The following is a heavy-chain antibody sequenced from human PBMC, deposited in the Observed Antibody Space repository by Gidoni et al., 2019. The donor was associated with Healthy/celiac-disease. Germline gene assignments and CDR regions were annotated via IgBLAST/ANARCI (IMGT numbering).Heavy chain of an antibody. V-gene: IGHV1-18*01. Sequence: QVQLVQSGAEVKKPGASVKVSCKASGYTCTSYGISWVRQAPGQGLEWMGWISAYNGNTNYAQKLQGRVTMTTDTSTSTAYMGLRSLRSDDTAVYYCARDLGYCSGGSCHRRDYWGQGTLVTVSS. CDR3: ARDLGYCSGGSCHRRDY. J-gene: IGHJ4*02. CDR2: ISAYNGNT. CDR1: GYTCTSYG. D-gene: IGHD2-15*01.